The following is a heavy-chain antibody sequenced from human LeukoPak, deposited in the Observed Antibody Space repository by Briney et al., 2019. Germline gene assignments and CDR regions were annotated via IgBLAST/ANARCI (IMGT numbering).Heavy chain of an antibody. Sequence: SVKVSCKASGGTFSSYAISWVRQAPGQGLEWMGGIIPIFGTANYAQKFQGRVTITRDISASTAYMELSSLRSEDTAVYYCARDAPDCTNGVCYYYYYGMDVWGQGTTVTVPS. CDR3: ARDAPDCTNGVCYYYYYGMDV. J-gene: IGHJ6*02. D-gene: IGHD2-8*01. V-gene: IGHV1-69*05. CDR1: GGTFSSYA. CDR2: IIPIFGTA.